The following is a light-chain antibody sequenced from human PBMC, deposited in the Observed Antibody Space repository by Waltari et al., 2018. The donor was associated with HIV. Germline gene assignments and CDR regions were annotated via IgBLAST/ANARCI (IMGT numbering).Light chain of an antibody. CDR1: QSISNY. Sequence: DIQMTQSPSSLSASVGDRVTITCRASQSISNYLNWYQQKPGKAPKLLIYAASNLQSGVPSGFSGSGSGTDFTLTISSLQPEDSATYYCQQSYTAPWTFGQGTKVEIK. CDR3: QQSYTAPWT. CDR2: AAS. J-gene: IGKJ1*01. V-gene: IGKV1-39*01.